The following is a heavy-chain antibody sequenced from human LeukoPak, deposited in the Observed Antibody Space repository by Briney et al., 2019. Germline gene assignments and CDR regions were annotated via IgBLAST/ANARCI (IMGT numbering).Heavy chain of an antibody. Sequence: SETLSLTCTVSGGSISSSSYYWGWIRQPPGKGLEWIGSIYYSGSTYYNPCLKSRVTISVDTSKNQFSLKLSSVTAADTAVYYCARYPRRYYYYGMDVWGQGTTVTVSS. V-gene: IGHV4-39*07. J-gene: IGHJ6*02. CDR3: ARYPRRYYYYGMDV. CDR1: GGSISSSSYY. CDR2: IYYSGST.